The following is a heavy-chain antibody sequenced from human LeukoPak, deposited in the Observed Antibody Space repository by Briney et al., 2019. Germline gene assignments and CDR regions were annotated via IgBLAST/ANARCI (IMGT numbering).Heavy chain of an antibody. CDR2: IYYSGST. J-gene: IGHJ4*02. CDR3: ARVIPYYYDSSGHS. V-gene: IGHV4-39*07. Sequence: SETLSLTCTVSGGSISSSSYYWGWIRQPPGKGLEWIGSIYYSGSTYYNPSLKSRVTISVDTSKNQFSLKLSSVTAADTAVYYCARVIPYYYDSSGHSWGQGTLVTVSS. D-gene: IGHD3-22*01. CDR1: GGSISSSSYY.